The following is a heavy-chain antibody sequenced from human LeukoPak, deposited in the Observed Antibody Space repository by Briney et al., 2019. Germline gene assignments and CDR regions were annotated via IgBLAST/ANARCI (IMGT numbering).Heavy chain of an antibody. Sequence: WGSLRLSCAASGFSFSNYAMNWVRQAPGKGLEWVSTSGTGGNTYYTDSVKGRFSISRDNSKNTLYLQMNSLRAEDTAIYYCAKSYLQIVTLTALYFNYWGQGALVTVSS. CDR2: SGTGGNT. D-gene: IGHD2-21*02. CDR3: AKSYLQIVTLTALYFNY. V-gene: IGHV3-23*01. J-gene: IGHJ4*02. CDR1: GFSFSNYA.